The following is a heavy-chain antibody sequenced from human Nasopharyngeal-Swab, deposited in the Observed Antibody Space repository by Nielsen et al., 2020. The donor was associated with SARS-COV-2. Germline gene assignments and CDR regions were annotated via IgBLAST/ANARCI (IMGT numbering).Heavy chain of an antibody. CDR3: ARSRARIQYDFWSGYYYYGMDV. D-gene: IGHD3-3*01. V-gene: IGHV1-69*01. Sequence: VRQVPGQGLEWMGGIIPIFGTANYAQKFQGRVTITADESTSTAYMELSSLRSEDTAVYYCARSRARIQYDFWSGYYYYGMDVWGQGTTVTVSS. CDR2: IIPIFGTA. J-gene: IGHJ6*02.